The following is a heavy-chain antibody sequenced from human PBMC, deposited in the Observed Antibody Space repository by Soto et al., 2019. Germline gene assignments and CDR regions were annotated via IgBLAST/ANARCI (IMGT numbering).Heavy chain of an antibody. Sequence: QVQLQQWGAGLLKPSETLSLTCAVYGGSFSGYYWSWIRQPPGKGLEWIGELIHSGSTNSNPALTSRVTLSVDTSKKQFSLKLSSVTDADTAVYYCAKSGGKDAKYTWFDPWGQGTLVTVSS. J-gene: IGHJ5*02. CDR1: GGSFSGYY. CDR2: LIHSGST. D-gene: IGHD3-10*01. V-gene: IGHV4-34*12. CDR3: AKSGGKDAKYTWFDP.